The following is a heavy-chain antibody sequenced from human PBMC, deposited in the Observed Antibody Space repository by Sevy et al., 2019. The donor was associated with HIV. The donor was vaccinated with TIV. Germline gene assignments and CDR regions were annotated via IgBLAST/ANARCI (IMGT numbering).Heavy chain of an antibody. J-gene: IGHJ4*02. V-gene: IGHV4-39*01. CDR2: IYYSGST. CDR1: GGSISSSSYY. CDR3: AGHGGSGWVFDY. D-gene: IGHD6-19*01. Sequence: SETLSLTCTVSGGSISSSSYYWGWIRQPPGKGLEWIGSIYYSGSTYYNPSLKSRVTISVDTSKNQFSLKLSSVTAADTAVYYCAGHGGSGWVFDYWGQGTLVTVSS.